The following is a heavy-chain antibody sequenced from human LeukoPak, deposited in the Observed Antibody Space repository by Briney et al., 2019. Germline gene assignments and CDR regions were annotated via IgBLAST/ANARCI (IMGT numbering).Heavy chain of an antibody. Sequence: ASVKVSCKASGYTFTSHFMHWVRQAPGQGLEWMGIINPRGGSTSYTQKFQGRVTMTRDTSTSTVYMELSRLRSDDTAVYYCARVKVRGVMSYDAFDIWGQGSMVTVSS. CDR3: ARVKVRGVMSYDAFDI. CDR2: INPRGGST. J-gene: IGHJ3*02. CDR1: GYTFTSHF. V-gene: IGHV1-46*01. D-gene: IGHD3-10*01.